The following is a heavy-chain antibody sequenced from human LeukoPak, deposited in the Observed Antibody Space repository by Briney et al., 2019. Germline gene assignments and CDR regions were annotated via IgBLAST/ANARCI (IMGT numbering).Heavy chain of an antibody. D-gene: IGHD3-3*01. V-gene: IGHV1-69*13. CDR1: GGTFSSYA. Sequence: GASVKVSCTASGGTFSSYAISWVRQAPGQGLEWMGGIIPIFGTANYAQKFQGRVTITADESTSTAYMELSSLRSEDTAVYYCARNGVDSDFWSGYYTQSGFDYWAREPWSPSPQ. J-gene: IGHJ4*02. CDR2: IIPIFGTA. CDR3: ARNGVDSDFWSGYYTQSGFDY.